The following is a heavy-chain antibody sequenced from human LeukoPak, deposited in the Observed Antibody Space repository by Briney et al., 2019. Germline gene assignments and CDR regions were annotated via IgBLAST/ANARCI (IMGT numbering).Heavy chain of an antibody. V-gene: IGHV3-30*03. D-gene: IGHD1-26*01. J-gene: IGHJ4*02. CDR2: ISYDGSNQ. CDR1: EFTFSRYG. Sequence: GRSLRLSCAASEFTFSRYGMHWVRQAPGKGLEWVAVISYDGSNQYYADTVKGRFTISRDNSKNTLYLQMNSLRAEDTAVYYCARDRGSYWDGGNDYWGQGTLVTVSS. CDR3: ARDRGSYWDGGNDY.